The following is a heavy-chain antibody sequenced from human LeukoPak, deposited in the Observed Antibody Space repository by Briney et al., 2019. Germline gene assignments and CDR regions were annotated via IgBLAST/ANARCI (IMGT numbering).Heavy chain of an antibody. Sequence: PGGSLRLSCAASGFTFSSSAMSWVRQAPGKGLEWVSNISGSRGSTYYAASVKGRFTLSRDNSKNPLYLQMNSLRAEDTAVYYCAKARLVVSAPSDSCDIWGQGTMVSASS. CDR3: AKARLVVSAPSDSCDI. D-gene: IGHD3-22*01. J-gene: IGHJ3*02. V-gene: IGHV3-23*01. CDR2: ISGSRGST. CDR1: GFTFSSSA.